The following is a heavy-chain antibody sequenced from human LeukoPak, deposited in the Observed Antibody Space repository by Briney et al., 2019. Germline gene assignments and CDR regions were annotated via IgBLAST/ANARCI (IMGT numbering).Heavy chain of an antibody. CDR1: GFTVSSTY. CDR2: IYIDGTT. J-gene: IGHJ3*02. CDR3: ARRSAAKDAFDI. V-gene: IGHV3-66*01. Sequence: GGSLRLSCAASGFTVSSTYMTWVRQAPGKGLEWVSIIYIDGTTYYADSVKGRFTISRDNAKNTLYLQMNSLRAEDTAVYYCARRSAAKDAFDIWGQGTMVTVSS. D-gene: IGHD6-25*01.